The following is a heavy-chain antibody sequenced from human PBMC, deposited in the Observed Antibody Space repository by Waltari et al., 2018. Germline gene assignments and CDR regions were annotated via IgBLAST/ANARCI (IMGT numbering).Heavy chain of an antibody. V-gene: IGHV4-59*01. CDR2: IYYGGST. CDR1: GYSLNVYY. D-gene: IGHD6-19*01. J-gene: IGHJ5*02. CDR3: ARFNSGWSGWFDP. Sequence: QVQLQESGPGLVKTSGTLSLTCSVHGYSLNVYYWSWIRQPPGKGLEWIGYIYYGGSTNYNPSLKSRVTMSVDASKNQFSLKLTSVTAADTAVFYCARFNSGWSGWFDPWGQGALVIVSS.